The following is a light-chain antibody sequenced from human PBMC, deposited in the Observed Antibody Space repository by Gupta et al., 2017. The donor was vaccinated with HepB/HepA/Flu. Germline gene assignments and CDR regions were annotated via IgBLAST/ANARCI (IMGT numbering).Light chain of an antibody. CDR2: LNSDGIH. J-gene: IGLJ3*02. CDR3: QTWTTGIRV. Sequence: QVVLTQPPSASASLGASVKLTCTLSSDHSSYVIAWHQQQPEKGPRFVMKLNSDGIHSRGDGIPDRFSGSSSGAERYLTISSLQSEDEADYYCQTWTTGIRVFGGGTKLTVL. V-gene: IGLV4-69*01. CDR1: SDHSSYV.